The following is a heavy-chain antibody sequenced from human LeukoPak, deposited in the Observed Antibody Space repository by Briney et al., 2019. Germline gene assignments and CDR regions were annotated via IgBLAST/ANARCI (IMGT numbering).Heavy chain of an antibody. V-gene: IGHV3-7*01. CDR2: IKQDGSEK. CDR1: GFTFSSYW. Sequence: GGSLRLSCAASGFTFSSYWMSWVRQAPGKGLEWVANIKQDGSEKYYVDSVKGRFTISRDNAKNSLYLQMNSLRAEDTAVYYCARIHRNYYDSSGHFDYWGQGTLVTVSS. J-gene: IGHJ4*02. CDR3: ARIHRNYYDSSGHFDY. D-gene: IGHD3-22*01.